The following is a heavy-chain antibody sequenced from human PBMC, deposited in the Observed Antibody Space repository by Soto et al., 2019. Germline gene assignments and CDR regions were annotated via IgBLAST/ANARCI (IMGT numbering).Heavy chain of an antibody. Sequence: EVPLLESGGGLVQPGGSLRLSCAASGFTFSSSAMSWVRQTPGKGLEWVSGISDSGGSTYHADSVKGRFTISRDTSKNTLYMQMNSLRAEDTALYYCAKDRGSSSWYNAFDMWGQGTMFTVSS. CDR2: ISDSGGST. CDR1: GFTFSSSA. D-gene: IGHD6-13*01. V-gene: IGHV3-23*01. J-gene: IGHJ3*02. CDR3: AKDRGSSSWYNAFDM.